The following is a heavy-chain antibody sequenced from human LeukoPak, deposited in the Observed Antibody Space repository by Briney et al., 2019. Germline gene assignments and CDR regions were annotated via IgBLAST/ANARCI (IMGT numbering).Heavy chain of an antibody. CDR1: GFTFSSYG. Sequence: GSLRLSCAASGFTFSSYGMSWVRQAPGKGLEWVSAISGSGGSTYYADSVKGRFTISRDNSKNTLYLQMNSLRAEDTAVYYCAKDRSSSRPQRLFDYWGQGTLVTVSS. J-gene: IGHJ4*02. V-gene: IGHV3-23*01. CDR2: ISGSGGST. CDR3: AKDRSSSRPQRLFDY. D-gene: IGHD6-6*01.